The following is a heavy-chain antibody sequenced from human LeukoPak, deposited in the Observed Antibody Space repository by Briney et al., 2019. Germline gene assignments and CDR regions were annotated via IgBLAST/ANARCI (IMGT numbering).Heavy chain of an antibody. CDR2: ISAYNGNT. V-gene: IGHV1-18*04. Sequence: GASVKVSCKASGYTFTSYGISWVRQAPGQGLEWMGWISAYNGNTNYAQKLQGRVTMTTDTSTSTAYMELRSLRSDDTAVYYCARDRYMVPGYHYGSGSKNGMDVWDKGTTVTVSS. D-gene: IGHD3-10*01. J-gene: IGHJ6*04. CDR1: GYTFTSYG. CDR3: ARDRYMVPGYHYGSGSKNGMDV.